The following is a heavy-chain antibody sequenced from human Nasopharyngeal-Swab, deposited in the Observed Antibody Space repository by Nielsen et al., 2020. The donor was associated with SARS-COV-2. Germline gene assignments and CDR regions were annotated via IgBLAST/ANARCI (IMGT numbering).Heavy chain of an antibody. Sequence: ASVKASCKASGFTFSHYFMHWVRQAPGHGLEWMGVITPSGGATNYARKFRGRVTMTRDPSTSTVYLDLSSLKSEDTAVYFCASEPGGMAAPGKHFDPWGQGTLVTVSS. V-gene: IGHV1-46*01. CDR1: GFTFSHYF. D-gene: IGHD6-13*01. J-gene: IGHJ5*02. CDR2: ITPSGGAT. CDR3: ASEPGGMAAPGKHFDP.